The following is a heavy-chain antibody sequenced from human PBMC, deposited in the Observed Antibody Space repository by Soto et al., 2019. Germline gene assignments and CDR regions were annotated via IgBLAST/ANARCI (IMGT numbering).Heavy chain of an antibody. D-gene: IGHD5-12*01. CDR2: IYPGDSDT. Sequence: EESLKISCKGSGYIFTSYWIGWVRQMPGKGLEWMGIIYPGDSDTRYSPSFQGQVTISADKSISTAYLQWSSLKASDTAMYYCEKNKPPPTYWVLYNGWYYYYGMDVCGQRTTVPVS. CDR3: EKNKPPPTYWVLYNGWYYYYGMDV. J-gene: IGHJ6*02. CDR1: GYIFTSYW. V-gene: IGHV5-51*01.